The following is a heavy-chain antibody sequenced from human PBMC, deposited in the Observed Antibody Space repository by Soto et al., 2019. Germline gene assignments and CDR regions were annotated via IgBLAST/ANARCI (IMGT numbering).Heavy chain of an antibody. D-gene: IGHD4-17*01. CDR1: GFTFTSSA. J-gene: IGHJ4*02. CDR2: IVVGSGNT. Sequence: SVKVSCKASGFTFTSSAVQWVRQARGQRLEWIGWIVVGSGNTNYAQKFQERVTITRDMSTSTAYMELSSLGSEDTAVYYCAAAKALYADFDYWGQGTLVTVSS. V-gene: IGHV1-58*01. CDR3: AAAKALYADFDY.